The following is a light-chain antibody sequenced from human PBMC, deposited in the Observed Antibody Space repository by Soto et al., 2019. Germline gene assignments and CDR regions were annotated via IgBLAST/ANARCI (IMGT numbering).Light chain of an antibody. CDR3: QRYNSYSEA. J-gene: IGKJ1*01. V-gene: IGKV1-5*03. CDR1: QTICSW. CDR2: KAS. Sequence: DIQMTQSPSTLSGSVGDRVTITCPASQTICSWLAWYQQQPGKAPKLLIYKASTLKSGVTSRFSGSGSGTEFTLTISSLQPDDFATDYCQRYNSYSEAFCQGTKVDIK.